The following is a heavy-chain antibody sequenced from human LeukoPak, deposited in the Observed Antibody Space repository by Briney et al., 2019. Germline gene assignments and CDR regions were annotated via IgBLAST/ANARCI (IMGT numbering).Heavy chain of an antibody. CDR2: ISGSGGST. J-gene: IGHJ4*02. V-gene: IGHV3-23*01. CDR3: AKDRDYDFWSGYSPLDY. D-gene: IGHD3-3*01. CDR1: GXXXXSYA. Sequence: SGXXXXSYAMSWVRQAPGKGLEWVSAISGSGGSTYYADSVKGRFTISRDNSKNTLYLQMNSLRAEDTAVYYCAKDRDYDFWSGYSPLDYWGQGTLVTVSS.